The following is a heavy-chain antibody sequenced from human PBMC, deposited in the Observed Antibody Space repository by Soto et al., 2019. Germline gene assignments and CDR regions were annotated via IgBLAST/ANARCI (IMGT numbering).Heavy chain of an antibody. Sequence: ASVKVSCKASGYTFTSYDINWVRQATGQGLEWMGWMNPNSGNTGYAQKFQGRVTMTRNTSISTAYMELSSLRSEDTAVYYCARKHLAYYYMDVGGKGTTVTVSS. CDR1: GYTFTSYD. CDR2: MNPNSGNT. J-gene: IGHJ6*03. CDR3: ARKHLAYYYMDV. D-gene: IGHD2-21*01. V-gene: IGHV1-8*02.